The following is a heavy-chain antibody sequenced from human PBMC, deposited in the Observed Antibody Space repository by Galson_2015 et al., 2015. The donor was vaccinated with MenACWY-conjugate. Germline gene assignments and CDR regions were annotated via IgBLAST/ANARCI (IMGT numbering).Heavy chain of an antibody. CDR2: ISGSGGST. J-gene: IGHJ4*02. Sequence: SLRLSCAASGFTFSSYAMSWVRQAPGKGLEWVSAISGSGGSTYYADSVKGRFTISRDNSKNTLYLQMNSLRAEDTAVYYCAKLAGFYYDSSGGFDYWGQGTLVTVSS. D-gene: IGHD3-22*01. CDR1: GFTFSSYA. CDR3: AKLAGFYYDSSGGFDY. V-gene: IGHV3-23*01.